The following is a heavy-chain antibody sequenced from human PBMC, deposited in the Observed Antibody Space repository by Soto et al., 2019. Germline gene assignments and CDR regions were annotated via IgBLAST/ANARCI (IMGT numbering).Heavy chain of an antibody. CDR2: VYRSGST. D-gene: IGHD1-26*01. J-gene: IGHJ6*04. V-gene: IGHV4-38-2*02. CDR3: VRVGIEGLQGSQYYYGIDT. Sequence: PSGTLSLTCCVSRYSINTNYYWGWVRQSPGKGLEWLGHVYRSGSTSYNPSVGRRISISIDTAKNQFSLKMKSVSAADTAVYYCVRVGIEGLQGSQYYYGIDTWGKGATVTDSS. CDR1: RYSINTNYY.